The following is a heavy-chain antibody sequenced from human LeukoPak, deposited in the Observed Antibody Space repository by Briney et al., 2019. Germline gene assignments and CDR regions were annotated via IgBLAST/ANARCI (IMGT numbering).Heavy chain of an antibody. CDR2: ISWDSSTI. CDR3: ARDADGNTDH. J-gene: IGHJ4*02. CDR1: GFVFGPYA. V-gene: IGHV3-48*04. Sequence: GGSLRLSCAASGFVFGPYAMNWVRLAPGKGLQWVAYISWDSSTIHYSDSVRGRFTISRDNAKNSLYLQMNSLRVEDTAVYYCARDADGNTDHWGQGTLVTVSS.